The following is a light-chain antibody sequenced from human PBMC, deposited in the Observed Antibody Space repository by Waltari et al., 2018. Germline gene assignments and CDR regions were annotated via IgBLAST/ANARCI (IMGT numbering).Light chain of an antibody. CDR2: VNSEGTH. V-gene: IGLV4-69*01. J-gene: IGLJ2*01. CDR3: QTWGTGTVV. CDR1: SGHTTST. Sequence: QLVLTQSPSASASLGASVTPTCTLSSGHTTSTIAWHQQQPEKGPRYLMRVNSEGTHSKGDGIPDRFSGSTSVGERHLTISSLQSEDEADYYCQTWGTGTVVFGGGTKLTVL.